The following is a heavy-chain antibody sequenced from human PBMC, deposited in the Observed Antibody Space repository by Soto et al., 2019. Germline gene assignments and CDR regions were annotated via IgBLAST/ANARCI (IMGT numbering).Heavy chain of an antibody. V-gene: IGHV5-51*01. CDR1: GYSFTSYW. Sequence: EVQLVQSGAEVKKPGESLKISCKGSGYSFTSYWIGWVRQMPGKGLEWMGIIYPGDSDTRYSPSFQGQVTISADKSISTAYLQWSSLKALDTAMYYCASLNVGYSSGWYFDSWGQGTLVTVSS. J-gene: IGHJ4*02. CDR2: IYPGDSDT. D-gene: IGHD6-19*01. CDR3: ASLNVGYSSGWYFDS.